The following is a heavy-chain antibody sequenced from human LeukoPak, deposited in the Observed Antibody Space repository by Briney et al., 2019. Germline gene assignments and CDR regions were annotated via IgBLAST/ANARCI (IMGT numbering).Heavy chain of an antibody. CDR2: IIPIFGTA. D-gene: IGHD2-2*02. J-gene: IGHJ6*03. CDR3: ARVGVPAAIDYYYYYMDV. Sequence: SAKVSCKASGYKFTDYYIYWVRQAPGQGLEWMGGIIPIFGTANYAQKFQGRVTITADESTSTAYMELSSLRSEDTAVYYCARVGVPAAIDYYYYYMDVWGKGTTVTVSS. CDR1: GYKFTDYY. V-gene: IGHV1-69*13.